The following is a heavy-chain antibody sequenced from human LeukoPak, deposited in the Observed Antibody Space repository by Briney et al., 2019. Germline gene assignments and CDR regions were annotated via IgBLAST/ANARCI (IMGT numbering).Heavy chain of an antibody. CDR1: GYTFTGYY. CDR2: INPNSGGT. V-gene: IGHV1-2*02. D-gene: IGHD3-9*01. J-gene: IGHJ4*02. Sequence: ASVKVSCKASGYTFTGYYMHWVRQAPGQGLEWMGWINPNSGGTNYAQKFQGRVTMTRDTSISTAYMKLSRLRSDDTAVYYCARDGARYDILTGYGFDYWGQGTLVTVSS. CDR3: ARDGARYDILTGYGFDY.